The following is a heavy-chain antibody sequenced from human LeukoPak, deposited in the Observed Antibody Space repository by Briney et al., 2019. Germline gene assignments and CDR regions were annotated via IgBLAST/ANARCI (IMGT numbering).Heavy chain of an antibody. CDR2: IKQDGSEK. D-gene: IGHD2-2*01. Sequence: GGSLRLSCAASGFTFSSYWMSWVRQAPGRGLEWVANIKQDGSEKYYVDSVKGRFTFSRGNAKNSLYLQMNSLRAEDTAVYYCARDVGYCSSTTCYDAFDIWGQGTMVTVSS. CDR3: ARDVGYCSSTTCYDAFDI. J-gene: IGHJ3*02. V-gene: IGHV3-7*03. CDR1: GFTFSSYW.